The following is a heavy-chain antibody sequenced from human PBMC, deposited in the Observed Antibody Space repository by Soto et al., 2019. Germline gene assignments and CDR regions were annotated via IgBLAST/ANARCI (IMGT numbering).Heavy chain of an antibody. J-gene: IGHJ4*02. CDR3: AKASDRYSGYDALIDY. D-gene: IGHD5-12*01. CDR2: ISWNSGSI. CDR1: GFTFDDYA. V-gene: IGHV3-9*01. Sequence: EVQLVESGGGLVQPGRSLRLSCAASGFTFDDYAMHWVRQAPGKGLEWVSGISWNSGSIGYADSVKGRFTISRDNAKNSLYLQMNSLRAEDTALYYCAKASDRYSGYDALIDYWGQGTLVTVSS.